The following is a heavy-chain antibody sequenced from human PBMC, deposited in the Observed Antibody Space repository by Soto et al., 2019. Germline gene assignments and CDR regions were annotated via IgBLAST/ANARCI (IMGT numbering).Heavy chain of an antibody. CDR3: ARVLDV. CDR2: IYHSGST. Sequence: QVQLQESGPGLVKPSETLSLTCAVSGYSISSGYYWGWIRQPPGKGLEWIGSIYHSGSTYYNPSLKSRVTISVDTSKNQFSLKLSSVTAADTAVYYCARVLDVWGQGTTVTVSS. CDR1: GYSISSGYY. J-gene: IGHJ6*02. V-gene: IGHV4-38-2*01.